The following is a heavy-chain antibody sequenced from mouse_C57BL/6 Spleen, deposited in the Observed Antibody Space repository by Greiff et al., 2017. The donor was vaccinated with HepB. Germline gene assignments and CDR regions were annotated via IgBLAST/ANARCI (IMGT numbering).Heavy chain of an antibody. D-gene: IGHD2-5*01. J-gene: IGHJ1*03. Sequence: EVQLQQSGPELVKPGASVKMSCKASGYTFTDYNMHWVKQSHGKSLEWIGYINPNNGGTSYNQKFKGKATLTVNKSSSTAYMELRSLTSEDSAVYYCARGAYYSNDSWYFDVWGTGTTVTVSS. V-gene: IGHV1-22*01. CDR3: ARGAYYSNDSWYFDV. CDR2: INPNNGGT. CDR1: GYTFTDYN.